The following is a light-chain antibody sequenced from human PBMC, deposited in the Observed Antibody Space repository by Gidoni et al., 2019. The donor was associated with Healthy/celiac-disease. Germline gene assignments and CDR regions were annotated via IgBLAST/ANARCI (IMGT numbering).Light chain of an antibody. Sequence: DIVLTQSPDCLAESLGERATINCKSSQSVLYSSNNKNYLAWYQQKPGQPPKLLIYWASTRESGVPDRFSGSGSGTDFTLTISSLQAEDVAVYYCQQYYSTPWTFGQGTKVEIK. CDR2: WAS. CDR1: QSVLYSSNNKNY. V-gene: IGKV4-1*01. CDR3: QQYYSTPWT. J-gene: IGKJ1*01.